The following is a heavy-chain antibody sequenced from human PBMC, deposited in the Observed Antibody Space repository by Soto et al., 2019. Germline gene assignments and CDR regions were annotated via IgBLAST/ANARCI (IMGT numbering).Heavy chain of an antibody. CDR3: AKGDYCSSTSCYLYTHFPFYHYYYMDV. J-gene: IGHJ6*03. Sequence: GGSLRLSCAASGFTFSSYAMSWVRQAPGKGLEWVSAISGSGGSTYYADSVKGRFTISRDNSKNTLYLQMNSLRAEDTAVYYCAKGDYCSSTSCYLYTHFPFYHYYYMDVWGKGTTVTVSS. V-gene: IGHV3-23*01. CDR2: ISGSGGST. D-gene: IGHD2-2*01. CDR1: GFTFSSYA.